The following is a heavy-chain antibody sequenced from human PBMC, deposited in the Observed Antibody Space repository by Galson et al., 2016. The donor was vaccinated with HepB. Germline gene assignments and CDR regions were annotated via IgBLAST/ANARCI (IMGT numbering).Heavy chain of an antibody. J-gene: IGHJ4*02. CDR2: IRQDGGQK. CDR1: GFTFSNYW. V-gene: IGHV3-7*01. D-gene: IGHD3-10*01. Sequence: SLRLSCAASGFTFSNYWMSWVRQTPGKGLEWVANIRQDGGQKSYVESVTGRFTISRDYAKEFLYLQMSSLRVDDTAVYYCAREGSGGFDHWGQGTLVTVAS. CDR3: AREGSGGFDH.